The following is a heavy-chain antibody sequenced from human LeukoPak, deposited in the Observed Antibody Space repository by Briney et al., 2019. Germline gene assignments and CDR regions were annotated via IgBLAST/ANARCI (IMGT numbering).Heavy chain of an antibody. CDR2: IYYSGST. Sequence: SETLSLTCTVSGGSVSSYYWSWIRQPPGKGLEWLGYIYYSGSTNYNPSLKSRVTISVDTSKNQFSLKLSSVTAADTAVYYCARGSVAGTEFDYWGQGTLVTVSS. J-gene: IGHJ4*02. CDR1: GGSVSSYY. CDR3: ARGSVAGTEFDY. D-gene: IGHD6-19*01. V-gene: IGHV4-59*02.